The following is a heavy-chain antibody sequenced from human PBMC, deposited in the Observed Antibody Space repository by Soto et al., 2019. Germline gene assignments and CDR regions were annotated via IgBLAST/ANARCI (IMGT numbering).Heavy chain of an antibody. CDR1: GYTFTSYG. V-gene: IGHV1-18*04. CDR3: ARDSSEYYGSGSYLGY. D-gene: IGHD3-10*01. Sequence: ASVKVSCKASGYTFTSYGISWVRQAPGQGLEWMGWISAYNGNTNYAQRLQGRVTMTTDTSTSTAYMELRSLRSDDTAVYYCARDSSEYYGSGSYLGYWGQGTLVTVSS. CDR2: ISAYNGNT. J-gene: IGHJ4*02.